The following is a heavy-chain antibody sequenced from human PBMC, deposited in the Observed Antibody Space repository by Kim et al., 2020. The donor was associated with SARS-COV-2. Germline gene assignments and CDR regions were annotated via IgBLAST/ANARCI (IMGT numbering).Heavy chain of an antibody. CDR3: ARVLEMATIPGLGWFDP. CDR1: GGSISSYY. CDR2: IYYSGST. Sequence: SETLSLTCTVSGGSISSYYWSWIRQPPGKGLEWIGYIYYSGSTNYNPSLKSRVTISVDTSKNQFSLKLSSVTAADTAVYYCARVLEMATIPGLGWFDPWGQGTLVTVSS. D-gene: IGHD5-12*01. V-gene: IGHV4-59*13. J-gene: IGHJ5*02.